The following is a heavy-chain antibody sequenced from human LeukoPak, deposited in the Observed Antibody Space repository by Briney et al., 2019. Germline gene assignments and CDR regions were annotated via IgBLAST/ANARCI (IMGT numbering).Heavy chain of an antibody. Sequence: ASVKVSCKASGGTFSSYAISWVRQAPGQGLEWMGGIIPIFGTANYAQKFQGRVTITADESTSTAYMELSSPRSEDTAVYYCARGGSSGWYDDYWGQGTLVTVSS. V-gene: IGHV1-69*13. CDR1: GGTFSSYA. D-gene: IGHD6-19*01. CDR3: ARGGSSGWYDDY. CDR2: IIPIFGTA. J-gene: IGHJ4*02.